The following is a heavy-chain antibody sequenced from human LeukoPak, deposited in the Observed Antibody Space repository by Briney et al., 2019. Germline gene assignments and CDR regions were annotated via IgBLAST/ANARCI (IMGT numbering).Heavy chain of an antibody. CDR2: INPSGVST. J-gene: IGHJ4*02. V-gene: IGHV1-46*01. D-gene: IGHD6-13*01. Sequence: ASVKVSCKASGYTFTSYYMHWVRQAPGQGLEWMGIINPSGVSTSYAQKFQGRVTMTRDTSTRTVYMELSSLRSEDTAVYYCARDVNPTRYSSSWLFDYWGQGTLVTVSS. CDR3: ARDVNPTRYSSSWLFDY. CDR1: GYTFTSYY.